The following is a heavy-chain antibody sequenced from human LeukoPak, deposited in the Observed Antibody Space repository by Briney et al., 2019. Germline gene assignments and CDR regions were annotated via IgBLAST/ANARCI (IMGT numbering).Heavy chain of an antibody. D-gene: IGHD3-3*01. Sequence: ASVKVSCKASGYTFTSYDINWVRQAPGQGLEWMGWMNPNSGNTGYAQKLQGRVTMTTDTSTSTAYMELRSLRSDDTSAYYCASHRFLEGLGDYYYYYGMDVWGQGTTVTVSS. CDR2: MNPNSGNT. J-gene: IGHJ6*02. V-gene: IGHV1-8*01. CDR1: GYTFTSYD. CDR3: ASHRFLEGLGDYYYYYGMDV.